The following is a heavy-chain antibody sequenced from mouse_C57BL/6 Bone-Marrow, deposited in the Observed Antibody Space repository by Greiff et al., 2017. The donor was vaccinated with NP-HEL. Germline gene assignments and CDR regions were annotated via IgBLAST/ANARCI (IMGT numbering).Heavy chain of an antibody. CDR2: IYIGNGYT. Sequence: EVKLQQSGAELVRPGSSVKMSCKTSGYTFTSYGINWVKQRPGQGLEWIGYIYIGNGYTEYNEKFKGKATLTSDTSSSTAYMQLSSLTSEDSAIYFCARKENYYGSSYSAWFAYWGQGTLVTVSA. CDR3: ARKENYYGSSYSAWFAY. V-gene: IGHV1-58*01. CDR1: GYTFTSYG. D-gene: IGHD1-1*01. J-gene: IGHJ3*01.